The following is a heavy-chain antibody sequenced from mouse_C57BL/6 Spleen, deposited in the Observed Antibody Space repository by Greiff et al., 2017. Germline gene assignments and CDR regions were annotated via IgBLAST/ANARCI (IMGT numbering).Heavy chain of an antibody. Sequence: DVMLVESGGGLVKPGGSLKLSCAASGFTFSSYAMSWVRQTPEKRLEWVATISDGGSYTYYPDNVKGRFTISRDNAKNNLYLQMSHLKSEDTAMYYCARDGDYFSFDYWGQGTTLTVSS. D-gene: IGHD2-13*01. CDR1: GFTFSSYA. CDR3: ARDGDYFSFDY. J-gene: IGHJ2*01. V-gene: IGHV5-4*01. CDR2: ISDGGSYT.